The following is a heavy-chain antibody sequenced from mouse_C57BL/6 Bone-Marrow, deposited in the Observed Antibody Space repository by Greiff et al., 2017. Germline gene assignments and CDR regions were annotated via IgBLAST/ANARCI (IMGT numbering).Heavy chain of an antibody. CDR3: ARRLGQDYYASDY. D-gene: IGHD3-3*01. J-gene: IGHJ4*01. CDR1: GYTFTSYW. V-gene: IGHV1-55*01. CDR2: IYPGSGGT. Sequence: VQLQQPGAELVKPGASVKMSCKASGYTFTSYWITWVKRRPGQGLEWIGDIYPGSGGTNYNEKFKSKATLTVDTSSSTADMQLSSLTSEDSAVYYCARRLGQDYYASDYWGQGTSVTVSS.